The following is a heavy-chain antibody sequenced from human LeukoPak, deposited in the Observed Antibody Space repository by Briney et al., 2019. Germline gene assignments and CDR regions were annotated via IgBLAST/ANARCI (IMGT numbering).Heavy chain of an antibody. D-gene: IGHD5-18*01. Sequence: RSSETLSLTCTVSGGSISNYYWSWIRQPAGKELEWIGRINTSGSTDYNPSLKSRVTMSVDTSKNQFSLNLSSLTAADTAVYYCARSRGTTLVTRFDYWGQGTLVTVSS. CDR1: GGSISNYY. J-gene: IGHJ4*02. CDR2: INTSGST. CDR3: ARSRGTTLVTRFDY. V-gene: IGHV4-4*07.